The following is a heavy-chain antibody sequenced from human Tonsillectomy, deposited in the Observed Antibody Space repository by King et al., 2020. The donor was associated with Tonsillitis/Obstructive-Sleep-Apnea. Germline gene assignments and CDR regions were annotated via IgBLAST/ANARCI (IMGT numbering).Heavy chain of an antibody. CDR3: AKNPVVPAAIHSHYYYGMDV. J-gene: IGHJ6*02. CDR1: GFTFSSYG. D-gene: IGHD2-2*02. V-gene: IGHV3-30*18. CDR2: ISYDGSNK. Sequence: HGQLVQSGGGVVQPGRSLRLSCAASGFTFSSYGMHWVRQAPGKGLEWVAFISYDGSNKYYADSVKGRFTISRDNSKNTLYLQMNSLRAEDTAVYYCAKNPVVPAAIHSHYYYGMDVWGQGTTVTVSS.